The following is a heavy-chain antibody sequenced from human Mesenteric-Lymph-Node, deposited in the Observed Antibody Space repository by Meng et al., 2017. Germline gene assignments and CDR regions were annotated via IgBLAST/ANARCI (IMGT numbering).Heavy chain of an antibody. J-gene: IGHJ2*01. D-gene: IGHD2-15*01. CDR1: GGTFSSYA. V-gene: IGHV1-2*06. CDR2: INPNSGGT. Sequence: QVQLVQSGAGVKKPGSSVKVSCKASGGTFSSYAISWVRQAPGQGLEWMGRINPNSGGTNYAQNFQGRVTMTRDRSISTAYMEVRRLRSDDTAVYYCARGQPTHWYFDLWGRGTLVTVSS. CDR3: ARGQPTHWYFDL.